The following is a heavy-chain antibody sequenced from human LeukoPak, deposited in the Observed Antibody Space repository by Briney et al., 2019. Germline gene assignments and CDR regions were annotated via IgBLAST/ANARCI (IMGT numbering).Heavy chain of an antibody. V-gene: IGHV3-30*04. Sequence: GGSLRLSCAASGFTFSRYAMHWVRQAPGKGLEWVAVISFDGSNKYYVDSVKGRFTISRDNSKNTLYLQMNSLRGEDTAVYYCAKAQGTLWAAFDYWGQGTLVTVSS. CDR3: AKAQGTLWAAFDY. CDR1: GFTFSRYA. J-gene: IGHJ4*02. D-gene: IGHD3-10*01. CDR2: ISFDGSNK.